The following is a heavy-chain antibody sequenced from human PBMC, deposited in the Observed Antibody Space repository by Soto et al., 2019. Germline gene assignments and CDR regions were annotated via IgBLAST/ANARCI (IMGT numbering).Heavy chain of an antibody. V-gene: IGHV1-46*03. J-gene: IGHJ5*02. D-gene: IGHD3-10*01. CDR3: ARERGSGKYNWFDP. CDR2: NNPRGGST. Sequence: ASAKASCKAPRCTFTSYYMHLVRQAPGQGLEIRGINNPRGGSTSYAQKFQGRVTMTSDTSTSTVYMELSSLRSEDTAVYYCARERGSGKYNWFDPWGQGTLVTVSS. CDR1: RCTFTSYY.